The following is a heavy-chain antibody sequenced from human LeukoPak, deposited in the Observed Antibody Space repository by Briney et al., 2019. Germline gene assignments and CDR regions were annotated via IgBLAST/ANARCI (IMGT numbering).Heavy chain of an antibody. J-gene: IGHJ6*02. D-gene: IGHD3-3*01. CDR1: GFTSSSYS. Sequence: GGSLRLSCAASGFTSSSYSMNWVRQAPGKGLEWVSSISSSSSYIYYADSVKGRFTISRDNAKNSLYLQMNSLRAEDTAVYYCARESNPYYDFWSAPYYYGMDVWGQGTTVTVSS. V-gene: IGHV3-21*01. CDR3: ARESNPYYDFWSAPYYYGMDV. CDR2: ISSSSSYI.